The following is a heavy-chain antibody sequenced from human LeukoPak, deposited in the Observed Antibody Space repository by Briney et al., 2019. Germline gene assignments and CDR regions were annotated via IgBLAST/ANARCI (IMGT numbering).Heavy chain of an antibody. V-gene: IGHV3-64*02. CDR2: ISSNGGST. CDR1: GFTFSSYA. D-gene: IGHD4-17*01. Sequence: GGSLRLSCAASGFTFSSYAMYWVRQAPGKGLEYVSAISSNGGSTYYADSVKGRFTISRDNSKNMLYLQMGSLRAEDMAVYYCAGGDYGDFSHYYYYGMDVWGKGTTVTVSS. J-gene: IGHJ6*04. CDR3: AGGDYGDFSHYYYYGMDV.